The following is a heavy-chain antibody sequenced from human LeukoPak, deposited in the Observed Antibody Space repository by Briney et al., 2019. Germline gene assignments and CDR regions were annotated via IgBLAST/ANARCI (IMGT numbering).Heavy chain of an antibody. Sequence: SETLSLTCAVYGGSFSGYYWSWIRQPPGKGLEWIGEINHSGSTNYNPSLKSRVTISVDTSKNQFSLKLSSVTAADTAVYYCARGRGLFWSGYPDFDYWGQGTLVTVSS. CDR1: GGSFSGYY. CDR3: ARGRGLFWSGYPDFDY. V-gene: IGHV4-34*01. J-gene: IGHJ4*02. CDR2: INHSGST. D-gene: IGHD3-3*01.